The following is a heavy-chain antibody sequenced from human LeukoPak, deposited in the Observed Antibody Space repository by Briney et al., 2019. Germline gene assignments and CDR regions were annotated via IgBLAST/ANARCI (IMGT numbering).Heavy chain of an antibody. D-gene: IGHD6-25*01. V-gene: IGHV1-69-2*01. Sequence: ASVNVSCKASGYTFMHYYMHWLQRAPGKGFEWMGRVDPEDGEVIYAKKFQGRVTITTDTSTRTSYMTLNSLRSEDTAIYYCASSGSGRLGPWGQGTLVSVSS. CDR3: ASSGSGRLGP. CDR2: VDPEDGEV. CDR1: GYTFMHYY. J-gene: IGHJ5*02.